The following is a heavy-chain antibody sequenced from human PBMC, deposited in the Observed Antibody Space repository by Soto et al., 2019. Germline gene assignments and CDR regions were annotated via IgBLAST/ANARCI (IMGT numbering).Heavy chain of an antibody. CDR2: IYYSGST. V-gene: IGHV4-59*08. D-gene: IGHD3-22*01. J-gene: IGHJ4*02. Sequence: SETLSLTCTVSGGSISSYYWNWIRQPPGKGLEWIGYIYYSGSTYYNPSLKSRVTISVDTSKSQLFLKLSSVTAPDTAVYYCARQIYDSSGYYYAYWGQGTLVTVSS. CDR1: GGSISSYY. CDR3: ARQIYDSSGYYYAY.